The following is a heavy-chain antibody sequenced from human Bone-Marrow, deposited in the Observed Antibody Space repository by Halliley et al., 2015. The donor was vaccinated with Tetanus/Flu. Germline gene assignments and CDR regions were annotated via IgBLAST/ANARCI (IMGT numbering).Heavy chain of an antibody. J-gene: IGHJ4*02. V-gene: IGHV4-59*09. D-gene: IGHD1-1*01. Sequence: YHRADPDYNPSLKGRVAISVDTSKKQLSLTLRSVTAADTAVYFCARGSTRNDGTSPFTYFFDSWGPGTLVTVSS. CDR3: ARGSTRNDGTSPFTYFFDS. CDR2: YHRADP.